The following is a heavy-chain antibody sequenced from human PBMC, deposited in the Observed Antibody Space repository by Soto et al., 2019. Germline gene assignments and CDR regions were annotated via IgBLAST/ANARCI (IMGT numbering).Heavy chain of an antibody. J-gene: IGHJ6*02. CDR1: GYIFVNYG. CDR3: VMVDNYVTPTPQDV. CDR2: ISTYTGNT. V-gene: IGHV1-18*01. Sequence: QVQLVQSGDEVKKPGASVKVSCKASGYIFVNYGIAWVRQAPGQGLEWMGWISTYTGNTHSATKVQGRLTMTTDTSTSTAYMDLGSLTSDDTAVYYCVMVDNYVTPTPQDVWGRGTTVTVSS. D-gene: IGHD3-16*01.